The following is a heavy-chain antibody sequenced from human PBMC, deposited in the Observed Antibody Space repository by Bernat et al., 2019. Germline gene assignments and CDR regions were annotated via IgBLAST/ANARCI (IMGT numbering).Heavy chain of an antibody. V-gene: IGHV3-30*10. J-gene: IGHJ4*02. D-gene: IGHD3-10*02. CDR3: ASVRF. CDR2: ISYDGSNK. CDR1: GFTFSSYA. Sequence: QVQLLGSGGGVVQPGRSLRLSCAASGFTFSSYAMHWVRQAPGKVLEWVAVISYDGSNKYYTDSVKGRFTISRDNSKIALYLQMNSLRAENTAVYYCASVRFWGQGTLVTVSS.